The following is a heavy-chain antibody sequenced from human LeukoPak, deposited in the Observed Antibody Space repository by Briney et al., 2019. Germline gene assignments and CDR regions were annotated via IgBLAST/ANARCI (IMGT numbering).Heavy chain of an antibody. J-gene: IGHJ4*02. V-gene: IGHV4-31*03. CDR2: IYYSGST. Sequence: SETLSLTCTVSGGSISSGGYYWSWIRQHPGKGLEWTGYIYYSGSTYYNPSLKSRVTISVDTSKNQFSLKLSSVTAADTAVYYCARSEVTAMPGYWGQGTLVTVSS. D-gene: IGHD2-21*02. CDR1: GGSISSGGYY. CDR3: ARSEVTAMPGY.